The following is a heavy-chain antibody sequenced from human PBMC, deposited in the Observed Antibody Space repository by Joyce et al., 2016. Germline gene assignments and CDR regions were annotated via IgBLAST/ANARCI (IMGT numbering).Heavy chain of an antibody. J-gene: IGHJ5*02. V-gene: IGHV4-59*01. CDR2: IYYSGST. CDR3: ARDREAGWFDP. CDR1: GDSISSYY. Sequence: VQLQESGPGLVKPSETLSLTCTVSGDSISSYYWSWIRQSPGKGLEWIGYIYYSGSTTYNPSLKSRVTMSVDTSKNQFSLKLKSVTAADAAIDYCARDREAGWFDPWGQGTLVSVSS. D-gene: IGHD1-26*01.